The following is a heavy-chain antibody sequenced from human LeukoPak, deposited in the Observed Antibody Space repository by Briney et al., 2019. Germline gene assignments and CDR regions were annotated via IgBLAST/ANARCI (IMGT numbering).Heavy chain of an antibody. J-gene: IGHJ4*02. D-gene: IGHD2-2*02. CDR2: ISSSSSYI. CDR3: ARDSRGFDCSSTSCYIDY. CDR1: GFTFSSYS. Sequence: GGSLRLSCAASGFTFSSYSMNWVRQAPGKGLEWVSYISSSSSYIYYADSVKGRFTISRDNAKNSLYLQMNSLRAEDTAVYYCARDSRGFDCSSTSCYIDYWGQGTLVTVSS. V-gene: IGHV3-21*01.